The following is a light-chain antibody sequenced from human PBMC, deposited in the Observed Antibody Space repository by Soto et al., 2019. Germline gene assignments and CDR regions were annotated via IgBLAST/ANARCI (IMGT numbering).Light chain of an antibody. CDR2: EVN. CDR1: SSDVVGCNY. CDR3: SSYAGRRNG. Sequence: QAALTQPPSAAGSPGQSVAISCTGASSDVVGCNYVSWDQQHPGKAPKLMSYEVNKRPSGVADRFSGSKSGNTVSLTVAGPQAEAEADYHCSSYAGRRNGFGPGTKGTV. J-gene: IGLJ1*01. V-gene: IGLV2-8*01.